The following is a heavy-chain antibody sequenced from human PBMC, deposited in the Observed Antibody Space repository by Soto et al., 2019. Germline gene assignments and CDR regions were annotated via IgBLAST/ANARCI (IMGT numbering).Heavy chain of an antibody. V-gene: IGHV3-43*01. CDR3: AKEGNGGASLDS. J-gene: IGHJ5*01. D-gene: IGHD2-21*01. Sequence: GGSLRLSCEASGFTFDGYMMHWVRQAPGKGLEWISLISWDGGSIDYADSLKGRFTVSRDDTKNSLFLDMHSLETEDTAVYYCAKEGNGGASLDSWGQGTLVTVSS. CDR1: GFTFDGYM. CDR2: ISWDGGSI.